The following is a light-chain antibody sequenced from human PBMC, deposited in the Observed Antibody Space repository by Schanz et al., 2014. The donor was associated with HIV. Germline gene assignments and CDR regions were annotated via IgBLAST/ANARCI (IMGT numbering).Light chain of an antibody. Sequence: QSALTQPPSASGSPGQSVTISCTGASSDVAGYNFVSWYQQHPGKAPKLMIYEVSKRPSGVPDRFSGSKSGSTASLTVSGLQAEDEADYYCYSYAGSSTVVFGGGTKVTVL. CDR1: SSDVAGYNF. CDR3: YSYAGSSTVV. V-gene: IGLV2-8*01. J-gene: IGLJ2*01. CDR2: EVS.